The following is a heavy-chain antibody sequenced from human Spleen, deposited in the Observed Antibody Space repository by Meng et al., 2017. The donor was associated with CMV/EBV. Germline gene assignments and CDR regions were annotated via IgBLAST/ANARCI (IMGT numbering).Heavy chain of an antibody. J-gene: IGHJ4*02. Sequence: SVKVSCKTFGDTFSSYSISWVRQAPGQGLEWMGRIIPMLSIANYAQKFQGRVTITADKSTSTVYMELTSLRSEDTAVYYCARDMCSSGTCAFDYWGQGTLVTVSS. CDR2: IIPMLSIA. CDR3: ARDMCSSGTCAFDY. D-gene: IGHD2-2*01. V-gene: IGHV1-69*04. CDR1: GDTFSSYS.